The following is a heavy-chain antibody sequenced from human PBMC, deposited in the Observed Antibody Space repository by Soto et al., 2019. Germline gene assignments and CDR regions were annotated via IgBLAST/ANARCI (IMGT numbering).Heavy chain of an antibody. V-gene: IGHV4-34*01. CDR2: IGESGST. CDR3: ARGSGIVALPGELEDVKYDY. CDR1: GQSFSGHS. Sequence: QVQLQQWGAGLVKPSETLSLSCAVYGQSFSGHSWAWIRQPPGKGLEWIGDIGESGSTYYNPSLRSRRTISTDTSKNQFSLNLSSVSAADTAAYFCARGSGIVALPGELEDVKYDYWGQGTLVNVSS. J-gene: IGHJ4*02. D-gene: IGHD2-21*01.